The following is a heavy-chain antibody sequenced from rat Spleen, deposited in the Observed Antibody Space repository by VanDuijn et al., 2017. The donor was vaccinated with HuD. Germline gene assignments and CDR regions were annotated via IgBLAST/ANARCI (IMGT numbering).Heavy chain of an antibody. J-gene: IGHJ2*01. Sequence: EVQLVESGGGLVQPGRSLRLPCAASGFTFSNYYMAWVRQAPTKGLEWVAYISAGGDNTYYRASVKGRFTISRDNAKSTLYLQMDSLRSEDTATYYCTTGITTTGDYWGRGVMVTVSS. CDR2: ISAGGDNT. CDR3: TTGITTTGDY. D-gene: IGHD1-10*01. V-gene: IGHV5-27*01. CDR1: GFTFSNYY.